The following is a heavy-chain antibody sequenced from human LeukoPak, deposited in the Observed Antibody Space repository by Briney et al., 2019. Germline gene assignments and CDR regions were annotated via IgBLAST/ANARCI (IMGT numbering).Heavy chain of an antibody. CDR3: ARSDYGTSGNFDY. D-gene: IGHD4/OR15-4a*01. V-gene: IGHV3-21*01. J-gene: IGHJ4*02. Sequence: PGGSLRLSCAASGFTFSNYNMNWVRQAPGKGLEWASSISSTSIYIYYADSAKGRFTISRDNAKNSLYLQMNSLRAEDTAVYYCARSDYGTSGNFDYWGQGTLVTVSS. CDR1: GFTFSNYN. CDR2: ISSTSIYI.